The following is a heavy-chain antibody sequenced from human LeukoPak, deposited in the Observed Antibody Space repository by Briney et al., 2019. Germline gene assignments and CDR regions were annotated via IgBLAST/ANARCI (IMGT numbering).Heavy chain of an antibody. CDR3: ARSLSGYDLDDYYYGMDV. J-gene: IGHJ6*04. D-gene: IGHD5-12*01. V-gene: IGHV1-69*01. Sequence: SVKVSCKASGGTFSSYAISWVRQAPGQGLEWMGGIIPIFGTANYAQKFQGRVTITVDESTSTAYMELSSLRSEGTAVYYCARSLSGYDLDDYYYGMDVWGKGTTVTVSS. CDR1: GGTFSSYA. CDR2: IIPIFGTA.